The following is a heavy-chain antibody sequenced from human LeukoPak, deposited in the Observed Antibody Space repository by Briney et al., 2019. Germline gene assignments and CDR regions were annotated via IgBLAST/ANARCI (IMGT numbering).Heavy chain of an antibody. J-gene: IGHJ4*02. CDR1: GFTFGGYA. Sequence: GGSLRLTRAGSGFTFGGYAMSWVRQAPGKGLEWVANIKHDGSETWYVDSVEGRFTVSKDNAERSMYLQMNSLRAEDTAVYYCGRVISGAIDYWGQGTLVNVSS. D-gene: IGHD2-15*01. CDR3: GRVISGAIDY. CDR2: IKHDGSET. V-gene: IGHV3-7*01.